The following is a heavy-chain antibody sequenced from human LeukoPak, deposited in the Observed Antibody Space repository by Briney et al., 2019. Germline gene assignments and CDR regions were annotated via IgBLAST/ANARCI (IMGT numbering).Heavy chain of an antibody. Sequence: ASVKVSCKVSGYTLTELSMHWVRQAPGKGLEWMGGFDPEDGETIYAQKFQGRVTMTEDTSTDTAYMELSSLRSEDTAVYYCATDLTTVNHRYFDYWGQGTLVTVSS. V-gene: IGHV1-24*01. D-gene: IGHD4-17*01. CDR1: GYTLTELS. J-gene: IGHJ4*02. CDR3: ATDLTTVNHRYFDY. CDR2: FDPEDGET.